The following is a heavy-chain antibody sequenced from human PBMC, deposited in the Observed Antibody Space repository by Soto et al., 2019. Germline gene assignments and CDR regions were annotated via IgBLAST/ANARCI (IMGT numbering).Heavy chain of an antibody. CDR1: GFTFSNCA. Sequence: EVQLLESGGGLVQPGGSLRLSCATSGFTFSNCAMSWVRHTPGKGLEWVSGISGSGANTYNAESVKGRFTISRDNSMNPMTLQMNSLREDDTAVYYCAKDRESRGDNCWSGFEKWGQGTLVIVSS. CDR3: AKDRESRGDNCWSGFEK. CDR2: ISGSGANT. V-gene: IGHV3-23*01. D-gene: IGHD3-3*01. J-gene: IGHJ4*02.